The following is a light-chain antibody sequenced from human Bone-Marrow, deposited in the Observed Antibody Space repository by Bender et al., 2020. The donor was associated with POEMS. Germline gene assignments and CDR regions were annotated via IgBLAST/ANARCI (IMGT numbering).Light chain of an antibody. CDR2: STN. CDR1: FSNIGRHT. J-gene: IGLJ1*01. CDR3: AAWHDSPNSPLYV. V-gene: IGLV1-44*01. Sequence: QSVLTQPPSASGTPGQRVTISCSGSFSNIGRHTVNWYQQLPGTAPKLLIYSTNLRPSGVPDRFSGSKSGSSASLATSGLQSEDEADYYCAAWHDSPNSPLYVFGTGTKVTVL.